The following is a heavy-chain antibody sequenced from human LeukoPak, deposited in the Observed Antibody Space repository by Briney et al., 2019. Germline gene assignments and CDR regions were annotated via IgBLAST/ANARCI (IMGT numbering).Heavy chain of an antibody. CDR3: ARAFRFLGFAYYYYGMDV. J-gene: IGHJ6*02. CDR2: MXPNRRHP. V-gene: IGHV1-8*01. D-gene: IGHD3-16*01. Sequence: XVXXXXXQGXEWRGWMXPNRRHPRYAHTFPGRVTMPSHTSISTAYMQLSSLRSEDTAVYYCARAFRFLGFAYYYYGMDVWGQGPTVTVSS.